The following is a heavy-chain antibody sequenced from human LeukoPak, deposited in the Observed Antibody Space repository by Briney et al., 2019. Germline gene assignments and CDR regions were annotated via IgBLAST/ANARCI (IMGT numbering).Heavy chain of an antibody. CDR1: GFTFSSYS. CDR2: ISSSSSYI. J-gene: IGHJ4*02. V-gene: IGHV3-21*01. D-gene: IGHD6-19*01. CDR3: ARDRGSGSNNNFDY. Sequence: GGSLRLPCVASGFTFSSYSMNWVRQAPGKGLEWISSISSSSSYIYYADSVKGRFTISRDNAKNSLYLQMNSLRAEDTAVYYCARDRGSGSNNNFDYWGQGTLVTVSS.